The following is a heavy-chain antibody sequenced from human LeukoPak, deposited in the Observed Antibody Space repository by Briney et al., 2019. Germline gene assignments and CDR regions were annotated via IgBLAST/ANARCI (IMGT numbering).Heavy chain of an antibody. D-gene: IGHD6-19*01. V-gene: IGHV3-30-3*01. CDR1: GFTFSSYA. J-gene: IGHJ4*02. CDR3: ARDLYGGIAVRVGVLDC. Sequence: GGSLRLSCAASGFTFSSYAMHWVRQAPGKGLEWVAVISYDGSNKYYADSVKGRFTISRDNSKNTLYLQMNSLRAEDTAVYYCARDLYGGIAVRVGVLDCWGQGTLVTVSS. CDR2: ISYDGSNK.